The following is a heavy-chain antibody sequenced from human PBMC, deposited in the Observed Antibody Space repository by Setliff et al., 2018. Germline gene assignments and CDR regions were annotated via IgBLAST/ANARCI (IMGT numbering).Heavy chain of an antibody. V-gene: IGHV4-4*08. Sequence: PSETLSLTCTISGGSISSHYWSWIRQPAGKGLEWIGHIYTSGSTNYNPSLKSRVTISVDTSKNQFSLKLSSVTAADTAVYYCARGKIRITMIVVPTGGAFDIWGQGTMVTVSS. CDR3: ARGKIRITMIVVPTGGAFDI. J-gene: IGHJ3*02. CDR2: IYTSGST. D-gene: IGHD3-22*01. CDR1: GGSISSHY.